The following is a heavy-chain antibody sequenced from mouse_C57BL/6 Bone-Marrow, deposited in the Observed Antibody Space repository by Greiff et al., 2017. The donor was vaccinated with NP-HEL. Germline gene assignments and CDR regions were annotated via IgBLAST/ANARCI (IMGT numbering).Heavy chain of an antibody. CDR1: GYAFSSYW. Sequence: QVQLQQSGAELVKPGASVKISCKASGYAFSSYWMNWVKQRPGKGLEWIGQIYPGDGDTNYNGKFKGKATLTADKSSITAYMQLSSLTSEDSAVYFCARFLYGYAFDYWGQGTTLTVSS. V-gene: IGHV1-80*01. J-gene: IGHJ2*01. CDR3: ARFLYGYAFDY. CDR2: IYPGDGDT. D-gene: IGHD2-2*01.